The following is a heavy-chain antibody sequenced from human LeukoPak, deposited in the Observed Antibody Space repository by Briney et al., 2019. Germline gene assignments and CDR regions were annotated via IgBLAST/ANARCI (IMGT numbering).Heavy chain of an antibody. D-gene: IGHD3/OR15-3a*01. CDR2: ISGSGTNT. CDR1: VFTFSSYV. V-gene: IGHV3-23*01. CDR3: AIGPRQKRGLSTY. J-gene: IGHJ4*02. Sequence: GGSLRLSCAASVFTFSSYVMSWVCQAPGKGLEWVSGISGSGTNTYYSDSVKGRFTISRDNSKSTLYLQVDSLRVDDTAVYYCAIGPRQKRGLSTYWGQGTLVTVSP.